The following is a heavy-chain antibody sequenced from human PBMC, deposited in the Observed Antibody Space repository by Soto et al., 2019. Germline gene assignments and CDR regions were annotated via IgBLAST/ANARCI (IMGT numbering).Heavy chain of an antibody. CDR2: IIPILGIA. CDR3: ARDAKRGYSGYDYSY. J-gene: IGHJ4*02. Sequence: GASVKVSCKASGGTFSSYTISWVRQAPGQGLEWMGRIIPILGIANYAQKFQGRVTITADKSTSTAYMELSSLRSEDTAVYYCARDAKRGYSGYDYSYWGQGTLVTVSS. V-gene: IGHV1-69*04. CDR1: GGTFSSYT. D-gene: IGHD5-12*01.